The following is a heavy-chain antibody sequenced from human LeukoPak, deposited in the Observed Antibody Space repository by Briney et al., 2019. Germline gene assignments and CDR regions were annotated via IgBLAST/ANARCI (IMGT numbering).Heavy chain of an antibody. CDR2: INHSGST. Sequence: SETLSLTCAVYGGSFSGYYWSWIRQPPGKGLEWIGEINHSGSTNYNPSLKSRVTISVDTSKNQFSLKLSSVTAADTAVYYCARNPPCGGDCYSNWFDPWGQGTLVTVSS. CDR3: ARNPPCGGDCYSNWFDP. J-gene: IGHJ5*02. D-gene: IGHD2-21*02. V-gene: IGHV4-34*01. CDR1: GGSFSGYY.